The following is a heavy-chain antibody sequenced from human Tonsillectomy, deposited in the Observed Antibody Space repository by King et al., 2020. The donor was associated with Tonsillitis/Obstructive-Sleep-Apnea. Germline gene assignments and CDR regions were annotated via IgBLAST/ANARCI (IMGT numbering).Heavy chain of an antibody. CDR3: ARGRGDYDILTGSSYYYYMDV. CDR2: INPNSGGT. D-gene: IGHD3-9*01. V-gene: IGHV1-2*06. CDR1: GYTFSGYY. Sequence: VQLVQSGAEVKKPGASVKVSCKASGYTFSGYYMHWVRQAPGQGLEWMGRINPNSGGTNYAQKFQGRVTMTRDTSISTAYMELSRLRSDDTAVYNCARGRGDYDILTGSSYYYYMDVWGKGTTVTVSS. J-gene: IGHJ6*03.